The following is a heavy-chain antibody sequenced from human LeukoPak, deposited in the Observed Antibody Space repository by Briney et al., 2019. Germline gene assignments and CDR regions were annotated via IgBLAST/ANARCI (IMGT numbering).Heavy chain of an antibody. V-gene: IGHV3-23*01. Sequence: PGRSLRLSCEASGFMFSSSAMSWVRQSPGKGLEWLATISNRGTNTYSADSVKGRFTISRDNAKNTLDLEMNSLRAEDTALYYCAKEGYGTSSEGRGYFDYWGQGTLVTVSS. CDR2: ISNRGTNT. CDR3: AKEGYGTSSEGRGYFDY. CDR1: GFMFSSSA. J-gene: IGHJ4*02. D-gene: IGHD6-6*01.